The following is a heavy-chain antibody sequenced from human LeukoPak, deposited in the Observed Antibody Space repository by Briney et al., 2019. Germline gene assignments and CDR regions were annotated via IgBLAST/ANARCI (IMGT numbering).Heavy chain of an antibody. J-gene: IGHJ4*02. Sequence: GGSLRLSCAASGFTFSSYGMHWARQAPGKGLEWVAVIWYDGSNKYYADSVKGRFTISRDNSKNTLYLQMNSLRAEDTAVYYCAREIDSIVVVPAAGFDYWGQGTLVTVSS. CDR3: AREIDSIVVVPAAGFDY. CDR1: GFTFSSYG. D-gene: IGHD2-2*01. V-gene: IGHV3-33*01. CDR2: IWYDGSNK.